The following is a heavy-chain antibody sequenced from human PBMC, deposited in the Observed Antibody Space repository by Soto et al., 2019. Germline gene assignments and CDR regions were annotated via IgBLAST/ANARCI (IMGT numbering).Heavy chain of an antibody. CDR2: IIPMFGTT. Sequence: ASVKVSGEASGGAFSSSSMNWVRQAPGQGLEWMGGIIPMFGTTNYAQKLQGRVTLTADESTSTAYMEMTDLRSEDTAVYYCAEGGGGYDTWGQGTLVTVSS. CDR1: GGAFSSSS. V-gene: IGHV1-69*13. CDR3: AEGGGGYDT. J-gene: IGHJ5*02. D-gene: IGHD3-22*01.